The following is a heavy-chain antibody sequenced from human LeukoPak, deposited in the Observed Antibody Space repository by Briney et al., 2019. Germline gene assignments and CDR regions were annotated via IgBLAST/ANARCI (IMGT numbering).Heavy chain of an antibody. Sequence: QPGRSLRLSCAASGFTFSSYAMHWVRQAPGKGLEWVAVISYDGSNKYYADSVKGRFTISRDNSKNTLYLQMNSLRAEDTAVYYCARVDYYDSIDYWGQGTLVTVSS. V-gene: IGHV3-30*04. CDR1: GFTFSSYA. J-gene: IGHJ4*02. CDR2: ISYDGSNK. D-gene: IGHD3-22*01. CDR3: ARVDYYDSIDY.